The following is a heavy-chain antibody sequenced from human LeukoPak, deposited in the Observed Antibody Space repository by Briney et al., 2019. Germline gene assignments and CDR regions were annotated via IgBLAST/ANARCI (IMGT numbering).Heavy chain of an antibody. V-gene: IGHV3-48*03. J-gene: IGHJ5*02. CDR1: GFAFSGYE. D-gene: IGHD6-19*01. CDR2: ISDTGGAI. Sequence: AGSLRLSCAASGFAFSGYEMYWVRQAPGKGLEWISYISDTGGAIHYADSVKGRFTISRDNAKNSLYLQMNSLRAEDTAVYYCAKDTSGWSLTWGQGTLVTVSS. CDR3: AKDTSGWSLT.